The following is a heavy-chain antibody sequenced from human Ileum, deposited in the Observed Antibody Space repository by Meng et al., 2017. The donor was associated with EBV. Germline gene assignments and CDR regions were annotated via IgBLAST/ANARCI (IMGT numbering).Heavy chain of an antibody. Sequence: QITLKESGPTLVKPSQTLTLTCSFSWCSFNTSEVGVGWLRQPPGKALGLLALLNSDATKQYSPSLQSRLTIAKDTSQNQVVLTMTNLDPVDTGTYFCAQRNSSSSGPVYWGQGILVTVSS. CDR1: WCSFNTSEVG. V-gene: IGHV2-5*02. CDR2: LNSDATK. CDR3: AQRNSSSSGPVY. D-gene: IGHD6-13*01. J-gene: IGHJ4*02.